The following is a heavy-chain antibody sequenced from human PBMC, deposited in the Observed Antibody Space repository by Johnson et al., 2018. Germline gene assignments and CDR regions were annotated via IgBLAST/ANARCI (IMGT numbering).Heavy chain of an antibody. CDR1: GFTFSSYA. CDR3: AKDREYDSSTYYSEYFQH. D-gene: IGHD3-22*01. J-gene: IGHJ1*01. Sequence: VQLVESGGGLVQPGGSLRLSCAASGFTFSSYAMSWVRQAPGKGLEWVSAISGSGDVIYYADSVKGRFTISRDNSKNTLYLQMNSLRAEDTAVYYFAKDREYDSSTYYSEYFQHWGQGTLVTVSS. V-gene: IGHV3-23*04. CDR2: ISGSGDVI.